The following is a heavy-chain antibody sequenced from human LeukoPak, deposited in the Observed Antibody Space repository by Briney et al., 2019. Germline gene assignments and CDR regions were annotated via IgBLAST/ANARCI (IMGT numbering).Heavy chain of an antibody. J-gene: IGHJ3*02. D-gene: IGHD3-10*01. V-gene: IGHV1-69*04. Sequence: SVKVSCKASGGTFSNDGINWVRQAPGQGPEWMGRIILILGIANYAQNFQGRVTITADKSTSTAYMELSSLRSEDTAVYYCARDDRVVAFHIWGQGTMVTVSS. CDR3: ARDDRVVAFHI. CDR2: IILILGIA. CDR1: GGTFSNDG.